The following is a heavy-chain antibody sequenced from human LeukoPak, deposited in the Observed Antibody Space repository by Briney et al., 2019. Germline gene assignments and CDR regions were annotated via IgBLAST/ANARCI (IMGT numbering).Heavy chain of an antibody. CDR3: ATYDYGGNSDY. J-gene: IGHJ4*02. CDR2: ISSSSSYI. V-gene: IGHV3-21*01. D-gene: IGHD4-23*01. CDR1: GFPFGSYS. Sequence: PGGSLRLSCAASGFPFGSYSMNWVRQAPGKGLEWVSSISSSSSYIYYADSVKGRFTISRDNAKNSLYLQMNSLRAEDTAVYYCATYDYGGNSDYWGQGTLVTVSS.